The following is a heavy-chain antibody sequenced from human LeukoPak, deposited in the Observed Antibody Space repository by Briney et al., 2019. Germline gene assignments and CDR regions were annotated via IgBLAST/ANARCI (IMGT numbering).Heavy chain of an antibody. CDR1: GFSFSSYD. V-gene: IGHV3-13*01. CDR2: ITTSGDT. J-gene: IGHJ6*04. CDR3: AIFVHYYDTTGYRKEGWDF. D-gene: IGHD3-22*01. Sequence: GGSLRLSCATSGFSFSSYDIHWLRQAAGRGLEWVSSITTSGDTNYAASVRGRFTISRENAKNSLFLQMNSLRPQDTAIYFCAIFVHYYDTTGYRKEGWDFWSTGTTVAVSP.